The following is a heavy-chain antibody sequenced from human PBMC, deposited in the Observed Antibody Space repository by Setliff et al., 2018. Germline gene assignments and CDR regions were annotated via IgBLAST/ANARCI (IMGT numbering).Heavy chain of an antibody. CDR1: GFSLSTSGMG. CDR3: ARLGELGNYYYGMDV. J-gene: IGHJ6*02. CDR2: IYWDDEK. Sequence: SGPTLVNPTQTLTLTCTFSGFSLSTSGMGVGWIRQPPGKALEWLALIYWDDEKSYSTSLKSRLTISKDTSKSQVVLTMTNMDPVDTATYYCARLGELGNYYYGMDVWGQGTTVTVSS. D-gene: IGHD1-7*01. V-gene: IGHV2-5*02.